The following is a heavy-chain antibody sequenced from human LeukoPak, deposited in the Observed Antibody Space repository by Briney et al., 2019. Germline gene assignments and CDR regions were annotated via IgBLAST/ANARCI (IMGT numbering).Heavy chain of an antibody. Sequence: GGSLRLSCAASGFTFSSYGMSWVRQAPGKGLEWVSAISGSGGSTYYADSVKGRFTISRDNAKNSLYLQMNSLRAEDTAVYYCARGDAFDIWGQGTMVTVSS. CDR2: ISGSGGST. V-gene: IGHV3-23*01. CDR1: GFTFSSYG. CDR3: ARGDAFDI. J-gene: IGHJ3*02.